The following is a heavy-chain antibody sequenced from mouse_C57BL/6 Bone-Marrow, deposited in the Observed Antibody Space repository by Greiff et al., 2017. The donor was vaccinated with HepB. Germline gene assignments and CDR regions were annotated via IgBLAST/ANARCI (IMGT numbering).Heavy chain of an antibody. Sequence: EVKLMESEGGLVQPGSSMKLSCTASGFTFSDYYMAWVRQVPEKGLEWVANINYDGSSTYYLDSLKSRFIISRDNAKNILYLQMSSLKSEDTSTYYCARGENWDLDYWGQGTTLTVSS. D-gene: IGHD4-1*01. CDR2: INYDGSST. CDR1: GFTFSDYY. V-gene: IGHV5-16*01. CDR3: ARGENWDLDY. J-gene: IGHJ2*01.